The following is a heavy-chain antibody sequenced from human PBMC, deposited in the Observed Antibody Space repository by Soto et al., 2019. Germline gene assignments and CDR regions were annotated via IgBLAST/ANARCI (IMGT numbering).Heavy chain of an antibody. Sequence: QITLKESGPTLVKPTQTLTLTCTFSGISLSTDAVGVAWIRQPPGKALEWLALIYWDDDKRYSPSLKSRLTIIKGTSKNQVVLTMTNMDPVDTATYYCAHRGEVATIISDAFDIWGPGTSVTVSS. CDR3: AHRGEVATIISDAFDI. CDR2: IYWDDDK. V-gene: IGHV2-5*02. CDR1: GISLSTDAVG. J-gene: IGHJ3*02. D-gene: IGHD5-12*01.